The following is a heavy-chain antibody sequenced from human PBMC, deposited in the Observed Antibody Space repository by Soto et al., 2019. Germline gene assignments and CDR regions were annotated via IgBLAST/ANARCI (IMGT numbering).Heavy chain of an antibody. CDR3: VRVVAGAGTTERPFDM. D-gene: IGHD6-13*01. V-gene: IGHV1-18*01. CDR1: GYTFTSYG. CDR2: ICDYNGNR. Sequence: GASVKVSCKASGYTFTSYGISCARQAPGKALEWMGWICDYNGNRNNEAKLQGRVTMTTDPSTSTGYIEVRSLRSDDKAVYYCVRVVAGAGTTERPFDMWGQGTMVTVSS. J-gene: IGHJ3*02.